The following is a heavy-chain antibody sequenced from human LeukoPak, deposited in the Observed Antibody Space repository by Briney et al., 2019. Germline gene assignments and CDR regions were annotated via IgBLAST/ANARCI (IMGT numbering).Heavy chain of an antibody. D-gene: IGHD3-3*01. CDR1: GFTFSSYG. J-gene: IGHJ4*02. Sequence: PGGSLRLSCAASGFTFSSYGMSWVRQAPGKGLEWVSAISGSGGSTYYADSVKGRFTISRDNSKNTLYPQMNSLRAEDTAVYYCARGQIRFLEWLLYDYWGQGTLVTVSS. V-gene: IGHV3-23*01. CDR2: ISGSGGST. CDR3: ARGQIRFLEWLLYDY.